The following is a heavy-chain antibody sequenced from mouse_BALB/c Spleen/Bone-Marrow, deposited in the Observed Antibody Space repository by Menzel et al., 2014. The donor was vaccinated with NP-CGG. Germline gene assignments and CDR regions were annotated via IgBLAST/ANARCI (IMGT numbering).Heavy chain of an antibody. CDR2: IDPENGNT. CDR1: GFNIKDYY. J-gene: IGHJ4*01. Sequence: EVQLQQSGAELVRPGALVKLSCKASGFNIKDYYMHWVKQRPEQGLEWIGWIDPENGNTIYDPKFQGKASITADISSNTAYLQLSSLTSEDTAVYYCARGREAMDYWGQGTSVTVSS. V-gene: IGHV14-1*02. CDR3: ARGREAMDY.